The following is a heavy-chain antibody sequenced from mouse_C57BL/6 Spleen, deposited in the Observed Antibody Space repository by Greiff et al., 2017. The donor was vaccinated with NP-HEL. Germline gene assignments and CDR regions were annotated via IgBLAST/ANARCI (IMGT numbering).Heavy chain of an antibody. J-gene: IGHJ3*01. V-gene: IGHV1-42*01. Sequence: EVQLQQSGPELVKPGASVKISCKASGYSFTGYYMNWVKQSPEKSLEWIGEINPSTGGTTYNQKFKAKATLTVDKSSSTAYMQLKSLTSEDSAVYYCARGGADAWFAYWGQGTLVTVSA. CDR2: INPSTGGT. CDR1: GYSFTGYY. CDR3: ARGGADAWFAY.